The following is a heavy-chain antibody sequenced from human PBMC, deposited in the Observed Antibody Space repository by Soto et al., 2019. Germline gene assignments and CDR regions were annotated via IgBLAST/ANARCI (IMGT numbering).Heavy chain of an antibody. CDR3: AREYSSPLLGNGMDV. J-gene: IGHJ6*02. CDR2: MNPNSGNT. Sequence: ASVKVSCKASGYTFTSYDINWVRQATGQGLEWMGWMNPNSGNTGYAQKFQGRVTMTRNTSISTDYMELSSLRSEDTAVYYCAREYSSPLLGNGMDVWGQGTTVTVSS. V-gene: IGHV1-8*01. CDR1: GYTFTSYD. D-gene: IGHD6-13*01.